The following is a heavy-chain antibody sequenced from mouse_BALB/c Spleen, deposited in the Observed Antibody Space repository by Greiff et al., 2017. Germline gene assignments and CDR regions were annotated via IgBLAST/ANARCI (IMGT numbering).Heavy chain of an antibody. CDR1: GYTFTSYW. CDR2: IYPSDSYT. Sequence: QVQLKQPGAELVRPGASVKLSCKASGYTFTSYWINWVKQRPGQGLEWIGNIYPSDSYTNYNQKFKDKATLTVDKSSSTAYMQLSSPTSEDSAVYYCTRRGFDVWGAGTTVTVSS. V-gene: IGHV1-69*02. CDR3: TRRGFDV. J-gene: IGHJ1*01.